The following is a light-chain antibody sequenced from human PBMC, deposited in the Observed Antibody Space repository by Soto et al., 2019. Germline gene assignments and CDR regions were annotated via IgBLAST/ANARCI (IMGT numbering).Light chain of an antibody. CDR1: QGISTF. J-gene: IGKJ5*01. V-gene: IGKV1-12*01. CDR2: AAS. Sequence: DIQMTQSPSSVSASIAARVTITCQASQGISTFLGWYQQKPGKAPKLLIYAASSLQTGVPSRFSGSGSGTDFTLTISSLQPEDFGAYYCQQANSFPITFGQGTRLEIK. CDR3: QQANSFPIT.